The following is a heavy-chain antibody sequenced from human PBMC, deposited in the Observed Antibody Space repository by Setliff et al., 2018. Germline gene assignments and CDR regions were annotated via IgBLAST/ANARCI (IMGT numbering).Heavy chain of an antibody. J-gene: IGHJ6*03. D-gene: IGHD1-1*01. CDR3: ARGPWKHSAYYYYYYMDV. V-gene: IGHV3-48*04. Sequence: GGSLRLSCAVSGFTFSSYSMSWVRQAPGKGLEWVSYISSTSSTIYYADSVKGRFTISRDNAKNTLYLQMNSLRAEDTAVYYCARGPWKHSAYYYYYYMDVWGKGTTVTVSS. CDR1: GFTFSSYS. CDR2: ISSTSSTI.